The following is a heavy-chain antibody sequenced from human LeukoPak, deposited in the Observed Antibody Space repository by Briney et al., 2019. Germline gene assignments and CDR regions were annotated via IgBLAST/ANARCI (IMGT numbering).Heavy chain of an antibody. CDR3: ARVKRKYQLLKPLHETASHYFDY. CDR2: NSGST. D-gene: IGHD2-2*01. Sequence: PSETLSLTCTVSGGSITSNSYYWGWIRQPPGKGLEWIGSNSGSTYYNPSLKSRVTISVDTSKNQFSLKLSSVTAADTAMYYCARVKRKYQLLKPLHETASHYFDYWGQGTLVTVSS. J-gene: IGHJ4*01. CDR1: GGSITSNSYY. V-gene: IGHV4-39*07.